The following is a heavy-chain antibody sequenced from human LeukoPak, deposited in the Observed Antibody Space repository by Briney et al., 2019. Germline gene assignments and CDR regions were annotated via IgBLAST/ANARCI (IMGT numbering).Heavy chain of an antibody. Sequence: PGGSLRLSCAASGFTFSSYWMSWVRQAPGKGLEWVANIKQDGSEKYYVDSVKGRSTISRDNAKNSLYLQMNSLRAEDTAVYYCARVRRGPYYYYYMDVWGKGTTVTVSS. CDR3: ARVRRGPYYYYYMDV. D-gene: IGHD1-14*01. V-gene: IGHV3-7*01. CDR1: GFTFSSYW. J-gene: IGHJ6*03. CDR2: IKQDGSEK.